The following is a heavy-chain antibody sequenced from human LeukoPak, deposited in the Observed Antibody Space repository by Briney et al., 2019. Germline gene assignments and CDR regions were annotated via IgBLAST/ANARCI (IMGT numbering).Heavy chain of an antibody. Sequence: SETLSLTCAVYGGSFSGYYWSWIRQPPGKGLEWIGYIYYSGSTNYNPSLKSRVTTSVDTSKNQFSLKLSSVTAADTAVYYCARHFVTGYDLSDAFDIWGQGTMVTVSS. CDR3: ARHFVTGYDLSDAFDI. V-gene: IGHV4-59*08. D-gene: IGHD5-12*01. CDR1: GGSFSGYY. CDR2: IYYSGST. J-gene: IGHJ3*02.